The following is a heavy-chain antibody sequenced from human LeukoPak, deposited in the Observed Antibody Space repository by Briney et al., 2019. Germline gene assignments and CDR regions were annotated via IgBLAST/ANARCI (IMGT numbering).Heavy chain of an antibody. V-gene: IGHV3-21*01. CDR2: ISSSSSSI. CDR1: GFTFSSYS. CDR3: ARASGDIVETAKMGSY. J-gene: IGHJ4*02. D-gene: IGHD5-18*01. Sequence: GGSLRLSCAASGFTFSSYSMNWVRQAPGEGLEWVSSISSSSSSIYYADSVKGRFTISRDNAKNSLYLQMHRLRAEDTAVYYCARASGDIVETAKMGSYWGQGTLVTVSS.